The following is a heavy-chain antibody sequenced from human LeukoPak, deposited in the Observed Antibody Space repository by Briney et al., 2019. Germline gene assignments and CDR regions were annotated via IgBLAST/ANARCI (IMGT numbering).Heavy chain of an antibody. CDR1: GFTFSNYG. D-gene: IGHD6-19*01. Sequence: PGGSLRLSCAASGFTFSNYGMHWVRQAPGKGLEWVAVIWPDGSIKYYADSVKGRFTISRDNSRNTLYLQMNSLRAEDTAVYYCARGPIAVAGTPSIYQHWGQGTLVTVSS. J-gene: IGHJ1*01. CDR2: IWPDGSIK. V-gene: IGHV3-33*01. CDR3: ARGPIAVAGTPSIYQH.